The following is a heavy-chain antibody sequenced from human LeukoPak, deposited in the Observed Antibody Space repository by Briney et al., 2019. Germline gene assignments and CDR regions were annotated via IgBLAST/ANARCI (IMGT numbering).Heavy chain of an antibody. CDR1: GYTFTSYY. J-gene: IGHJ3*02. CDR3: ARGLRYSYGPTGKHDAFDI. Sequence: ASVKVSCKASGYTFTSYYMHWVRQAPGQGLEWMGIINPSGGSTSYAQKFQGRVTMTRDTSTSTVYMGLSSLRSEDTAVYYCARGLRYSYGPTGKHDAFDIWGQGTMVTVSS. V-gene: IGHV1-46*03. CDR2: INPSGGST. D-gene: IGHD5-18*01.